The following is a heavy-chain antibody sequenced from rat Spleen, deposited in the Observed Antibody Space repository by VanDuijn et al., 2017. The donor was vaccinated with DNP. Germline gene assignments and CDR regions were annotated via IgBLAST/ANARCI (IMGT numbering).Heavy chain of an antibody. CDR3: ARGVYGSYDY. CDR2: ITSSGGST. Sequence: EVQLVESGGDLVQPGRSLNLSCVASGFTFNNYWMTWIRQVPGKGLEWVASITSSGGSTYYPDSVKGRFSISRDNAKNTLYLQMNSLRSEDTATYYCARGVYGSYDYWGQGVMVTVSS. D-gene: IGHD1-3*01. V-gene: IGHV5-31*01. CDR1: GFTFNNYW. J-gene: IGHJ2*01.